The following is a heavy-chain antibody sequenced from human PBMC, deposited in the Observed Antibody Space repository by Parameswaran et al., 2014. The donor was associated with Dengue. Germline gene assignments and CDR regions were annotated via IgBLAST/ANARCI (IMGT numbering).Heavy chain of an antibody. J-gene: IGHJ6*02. V-gene: IGHV3-48*03. Sequence: VRQAPGKGLEWVSYISSSGSTIYYADSVKGRFTISRDNAKNSLYLQMNSLRAEDTAVYYCARAPHYYYYGMDVWGQGTTVTVSS. CDR2: ISSSGSTI. CDR3: ARAPHYYYYGMDV.